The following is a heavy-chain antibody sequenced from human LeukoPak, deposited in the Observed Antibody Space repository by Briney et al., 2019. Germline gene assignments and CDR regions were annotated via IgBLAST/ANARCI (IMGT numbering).Heavy chain of an antibody. CDR1: GGSISGYY. CDR3: ARHGVAVAGTRPPFDY. V-gene: IGHV4-59*08. D-gene: IGHD6-19*01. CDR2: IYYSGST. J-gene: IGHJ4*02. Sequence: SETLSLTCTVSGGSISGYYWSWIRQPPGKGLEWIGYIYYSGSTNYNPSLKSRVTISVDTSKNQFSLKLSSVTAADTAVYYCARHGVAVAGTRPPFDYWGQGTLVTVSS.